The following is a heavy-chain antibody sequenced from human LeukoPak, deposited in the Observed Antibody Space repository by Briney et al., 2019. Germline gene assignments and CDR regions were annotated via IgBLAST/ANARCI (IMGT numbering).Heavy chain of an antibody. CDR1: GFTFSSYS. V-gene: IGHV3-48*02. J-gene: IGHJ3*02. CDR2: ISSSSSTI. Sequence: GGSLRLSCAASGFTFSSYSMNWVRQAPGKGLEWVSYISSSSSTIYYADSVKGRFTISRDNAKNSLYLHRSRLRDEDTAVYYCARDSIAFDIWGQGTVVTVSS. CDR3: ARDSIAFDI.